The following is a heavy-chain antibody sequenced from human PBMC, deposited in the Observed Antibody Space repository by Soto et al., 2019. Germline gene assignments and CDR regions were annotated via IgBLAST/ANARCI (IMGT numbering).Heavy chain of an antibody. CDR3: AKVDKAMVKKYSYGMDV. J-gene: IGHJ6*02. CDR2: ISGSGGST. CDR1: GFTFSSYA. D-gene: IGHD5-18*01. V-gene: IGHV3-23*01. Sequence: EGALRLSCAASGFTFSSYAMSWVRQAPGKGLEWVSAISGSGGSTYYADSVKGRLTISRDNSKNTLYLQMNSLRAEETAVYYCAKVDKAMVKKYSYGMDVWAQGTTVTVSS.